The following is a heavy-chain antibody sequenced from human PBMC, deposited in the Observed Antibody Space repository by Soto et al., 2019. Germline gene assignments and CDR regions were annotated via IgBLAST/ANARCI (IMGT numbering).Heavy chain of an antibody. CDR1: GFTFDDYT. D-gene: IGHD4-17*01. V-gene: IGHV3-43*01. Sequence: GGSLRLSCAASGFTFDDYTMHWVRQAPGKGLEWVSLISWDGGSTYYADSVKGRFTISRDNSKNSLYLQMNSLRTEDTALYYCAKGDGDYYYYSGMDVWGQGTTVTVSS. J-gene: IGHJ6*02. CDR2: ISWDGGST. CDR3: AKGDGDYYYYSGMDV.